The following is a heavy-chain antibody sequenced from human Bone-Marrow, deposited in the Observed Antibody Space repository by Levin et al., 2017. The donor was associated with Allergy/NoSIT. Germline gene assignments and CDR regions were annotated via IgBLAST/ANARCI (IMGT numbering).Heavy chain of an antibody. D-gene: IGHD5-24*01. CDR2: IYYSGSY. V-gene: IGHV4-31*03. CDR1: GDSIDNRAYY. Sequence: SQTLSLTCTVSGDSIDNRAYYWNWIRQHPGKGLEWIGYIYYSGSYYNTPSLKTRVAISIDTPKSQFSLKLTSVTAADTALYFCARGDDSPARFYMDVWGKGTTVTVSS. CDR3: ARGDDSPARFYMDV. J-gene: IGHJ6*03.